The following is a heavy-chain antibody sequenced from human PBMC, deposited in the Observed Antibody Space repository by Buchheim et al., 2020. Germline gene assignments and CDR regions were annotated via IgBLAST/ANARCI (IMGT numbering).Heavy chain of an antibody. J-gene: IGHJ4*02. D-gene: IGHD1-26*01. Sequence: VQLLESGGGLVQPGGSLRLSCAASGFTLSDYAMHWVRQAPGKGLEWVAIISSGTNRYDGDSVRGRFTISRDSSKNTLYLQMNSLRAEDAAVYYCARGRGSYSLDYWGQGT. V-gene: IGHV3-30-3*01. CDR3: ARGRGSYSLDY. CDR2: ISSGTNR. CDR1: GFTLSDYA.